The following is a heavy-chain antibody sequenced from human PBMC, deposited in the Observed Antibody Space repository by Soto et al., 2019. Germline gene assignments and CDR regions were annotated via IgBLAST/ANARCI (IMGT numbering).Heavy chain of an antibody. CDR2: IIPIFGTA. J-gene: IGHJ6*02. CDR3: ARRDEGSSGYFYYYYGMDV. CDR1: GGTFSSYA. D-gene: IGHD3-22*01. Sequence: QVQLVQSGAEVKKPGSSVKVSCKASGGTFSSYAISWVRQAPGQGLEWMGGIIPIFGTANYAQKFQGRVTITADESTSTAYMELSSLRSEDTAVYYCARRDEGSSGYFYYYYGMDVWGQGTTVTVSS. V-gene: IGHV1-69*01.